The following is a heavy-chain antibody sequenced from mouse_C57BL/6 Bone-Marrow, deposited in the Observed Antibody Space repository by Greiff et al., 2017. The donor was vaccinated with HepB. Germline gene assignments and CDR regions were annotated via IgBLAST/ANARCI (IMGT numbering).Heavy chain of an antibody. Sequence: EVMLVESGGDLVKPGGSLKLSCAASGFTFSSYGMSWVRQTPDKRLEWVATISSGGSYTNYPDSVKGRFTISRDNAKNTLYLQMSSLKSEDTAMYYCARHRTGSFDYWGQGTTLTVSS. CDR1: GFTFSSYG. CDR3: ARHRTGSFDY. J-gene: IGHJ2*01. V-gene: IGHV5-6*01. CDR2: ISSGGSYT. D-gene: IGHD4-1*01.